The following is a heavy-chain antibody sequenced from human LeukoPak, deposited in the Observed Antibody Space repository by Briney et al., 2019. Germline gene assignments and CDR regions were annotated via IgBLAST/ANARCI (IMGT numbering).Heavy chain of an antibody. D-gene: IGHD6-19*01. V-gene: IGHV3-64*01. CDR3: ARTLAGKLVFGY. J-gene: IGHJ4*02. Sequence: GGSLRLSCAASGFTFSSYAMHWVRQAPGKGLEYVSAISSNGGSTYYANSVKGRFTISRDNSKNTLYLQMGSLRAEDMAVYYCARTLAGKLVFGYWGQGTLVTVSS. CDR1: GFTFSSYA. CDR2: ISSNGGST.